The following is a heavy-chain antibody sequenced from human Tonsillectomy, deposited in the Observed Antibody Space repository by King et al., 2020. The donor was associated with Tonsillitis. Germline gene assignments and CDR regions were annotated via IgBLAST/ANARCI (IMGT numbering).Heavy chain of an antibody. D-gene: IGHD6-19*01. CDR2: ISYDGSNK. CDR1: GFTFSRCA. V-gene: IGHV3-30*01. CDR3: AREGVSVAGNQYYFDY. Sequence: VQLVESGGGVVQPGRSLRLSCAASGFTFSRCAMNWVRQAPGKGLEWVAVISYDGSNKYYADSVKGRFTISRVNSKNTLYLQMNSLRAEDTAVYYCAREGVSVAGNQYYFDYWGQGTLVTVSS. J-gene: IGHJ4*02.